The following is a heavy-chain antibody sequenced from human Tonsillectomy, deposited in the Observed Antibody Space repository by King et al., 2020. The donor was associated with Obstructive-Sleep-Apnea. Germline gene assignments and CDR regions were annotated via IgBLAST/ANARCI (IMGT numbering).Heavy chain of an antibody. V-gene: IGHV3-33*01. CDR2: IWYDGSNK. Sequence: VQLVESGGGVVQPGRSLRLSCAASGFTFSTYGMHWVRQAPGKGLEWVALIWYDGSNKYYGDSVKGRFTISRDNSKNMVYLQMNSLRAEDTAVYYCAGSPPFDKPPFRGQGTLVAVSS. D-gene: IGHD1-14*01. CDR3: AGSPPFDKPPF. CDR1: GFTFSTYG. J-gene: IGHJ4*02.